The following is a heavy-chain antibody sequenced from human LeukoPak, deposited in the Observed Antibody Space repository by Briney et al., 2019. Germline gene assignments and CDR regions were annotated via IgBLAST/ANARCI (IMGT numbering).Heavy chain of an antibody. CDR2: IYSGGST. CDR3: AKDLYYYDSSGYYSHRPLDY. J-gene: IGHJ4*02. Sequence: GGSLRLSCAASGFTVSSNYMSWVRQAPGKGLEWVSVIYSGGSTYYADSVKGRFTISRDNSKNTLYLQMNSLRAEDTAVYYCAKDLYYYDSSGYYSHRPLDYWGQGTLVTVSS. D-gene: IGHD3-22*01. CDR1: GFTVSSNY. V-gene: IGHV3-53*01.